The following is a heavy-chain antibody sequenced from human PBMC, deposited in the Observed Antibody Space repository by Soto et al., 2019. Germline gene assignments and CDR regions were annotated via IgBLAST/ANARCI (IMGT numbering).Heavy chain of an antibody. D-gene: IGHD3-16*01. CDR1: GFTFRSYA. Sequence: PGGSLRLSCAASGFTFRSYAMSWVRQAPGKGLEWVSGFSGVGDITYYADSVKGRFTISRDNSKNTLYLQMNSLRVEDAAIYYCAKDSLGRGLHLGPQNYYGLDVWGQGTTVTVSS. CDR2: FSGVGDIT. CDR3: AKDSLGRGLHLGPQNYYGLDV. V-gene: IGHV3-23*01. J-gene: IGHJ6*02.